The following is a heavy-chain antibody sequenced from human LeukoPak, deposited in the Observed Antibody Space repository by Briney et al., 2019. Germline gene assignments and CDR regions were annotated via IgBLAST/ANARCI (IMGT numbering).Heavy chain of an antibody. D-gene: IGHD6-6*01. Sequence: SETLSLTCTVSGGPISSDYWSWIRQPAGKGLEWIGHIYNSGSTNYNPSLKSRFTISVDKSKNQFSLKLSFVTAADTAVYYCARSRYSSSSGLDFDYWGQGTLVTVSS. CDR2: IYNSGST. CDR1: GGPISSDY. CDR3: ARSRYSSSSGLDFDY. J-gene: IGHJ4*02. V-gene: IGHV4-4*07.